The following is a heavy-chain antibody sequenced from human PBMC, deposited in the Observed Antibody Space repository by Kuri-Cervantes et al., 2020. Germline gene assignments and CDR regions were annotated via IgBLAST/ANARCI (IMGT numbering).Heavy chain of an antibody. CDR1: GGSISSSSYY. V-gene: IGHV4-39*07. Sequence: SETLSLTCTVSGGSISSSSYYWGWIRQPPGKGLEWIGSIYYSGSTNYNPSLKSRVTISVDTSKNQFSLKLSSVTAADTAVYYCARDGDGPFDYWGQGTLVTVSS. CDR3: ARDGDGPFDY. J-gene: IGHJ4*02. D-gene: IGHD5-24*01. CDR2: IYYSGST.